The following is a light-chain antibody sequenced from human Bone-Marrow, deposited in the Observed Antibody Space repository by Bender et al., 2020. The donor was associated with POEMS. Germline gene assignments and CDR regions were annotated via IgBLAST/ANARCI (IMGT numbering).Light chain of an antibody. CDR3: CSYAGSNTWV. J-gene: IGLJ3*02. CDR1: SSDVGGYNL. V-gene: IGLV2-11*01. CDR2: DVT. Sequence: QSVLTPPPSVSGAPGQRVTISCTGTSSDVGGYNLVSWYQQHPEKAPKLIIYDVTERPSGVPDRFSASKSGNTASLTISGLQTDDEADYHCCSYAGSNTWVFGGGTELTVL.